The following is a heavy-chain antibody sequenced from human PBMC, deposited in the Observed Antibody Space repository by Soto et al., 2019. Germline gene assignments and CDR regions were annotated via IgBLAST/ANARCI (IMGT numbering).Heavy chain of an antibody. D-gene: IGHD6-13*01. Sequence: QVQLVQSGVEVKTPGSSVKVSCKAFGGTFSSYAISWLRQAPGQGLEWMVGIIPFYGTANYAQKFQGRVRITADESTKTAYMELSSLRSEDTAVYYCARDMGIGLRPDYSYGLEVWGQGTTVTVSS. V-gene: IGHV1-69*01. J-gene: IGHJ6*02. CDR2: IIPFYGTA. CDR3: ARDMGIGLRPDYSYGLEV. CDR1: GGTFSSYA.